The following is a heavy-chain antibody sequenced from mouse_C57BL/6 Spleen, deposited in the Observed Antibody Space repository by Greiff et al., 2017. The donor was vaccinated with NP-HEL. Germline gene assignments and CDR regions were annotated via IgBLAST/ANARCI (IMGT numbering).Heavy chain of an antibody. V-gene: IGHV14-4*01. CDR2: IDPENGDT. J-gene: IGHJ3*01. CDR3: TTFYSNLPFAY. Sequence: VQLQQSGAELVRPGASVKLSCTASGFNIKDDYMHWVKQRPEQGLEWIGWIDPENGDTEYASKFQGKATITADTSSNTAYLQLSSLTSDDTAVYYCTTFYSNLPFAYWGQGTLVTVSA. CDR1: GFNIKDDY. D-gene: IGHD2-5*01.